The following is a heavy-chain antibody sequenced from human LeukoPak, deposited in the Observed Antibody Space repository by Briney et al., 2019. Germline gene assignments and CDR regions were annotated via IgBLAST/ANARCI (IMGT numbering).Heavy chain of an antibody. CDR2: INHSGST. J-gene: IGHJ1*01. V-gene: IGHV4-34*01. Sequence: PSETLSLTCAVYGGSFSGYYWSWTRQPPGKGLEWIGEINHSGSTNYNPSLKSRVTISVDTSKNQFSLKLSSVTAADTAVYYCARDHYYDSSGYYLQHWGQGTLVTVSS. CDR1: GGSFSGYY. D-gene: IGHD3-22*01. CDR3: ARDHYYDSSGYYLQH.